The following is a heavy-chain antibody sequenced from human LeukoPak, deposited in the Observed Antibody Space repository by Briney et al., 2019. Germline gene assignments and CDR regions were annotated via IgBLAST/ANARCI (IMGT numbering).Heavy chain of an antibody. V-gene: IGHV3-74*01. D-gene: IGHD3-22*01. CDR2: IKSDGRA. J-gene: IGHJ1*01. Sequence: GGSLRLSCAASGFTLSSYWMHWVRQAPGKGLVWVSRIKSDGRANYADSVKGRFTISRDNAKNTVSLQMNSLRAEDTGVYYCARAPSEIGGYYPEYFRHWGQGTLVIVSS. CDR1: GFTLSSYW. CDR3: ARAPSEIGGYYPEYFRH.